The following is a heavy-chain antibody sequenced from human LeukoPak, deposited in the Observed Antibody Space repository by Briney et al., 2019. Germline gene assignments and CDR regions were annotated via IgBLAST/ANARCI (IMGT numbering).Heavy chain of an antibody. D-gene: IGHD3-3*01. Sequence: SETLSLTCAVSGYSISSGYCWGWIRQPPGKGLEWIGSIYHSGSTYYNPSLKSRVTISVDTSKNQFSLKLSSVTAADTAVYYCARHPVFLEWLANWFDPWGQGTLVTVSS. CDR3: ARHPVFLEWLANWFDP. V-gene: IGHV4-38-2*01. J-gene: IGHJ5*02. CDR1: GYSISSGYC. CDR2: IYHSGST.